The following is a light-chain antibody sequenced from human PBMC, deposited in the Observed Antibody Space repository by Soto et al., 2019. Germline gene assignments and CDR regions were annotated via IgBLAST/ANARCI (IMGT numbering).Light chain of an antibody. CDR1: QSVSSSF. Sequence: EIVLTQSPGTLSLSPGERATLSCRASQSVSSSFLAWYQQKPGQAPRLLIYGASSRATGIPDSFSGSGSGTEFTLTISRLEPEDFAVYYCQQYDRSPWTFGQGTKVEIK. CDR3: QQYDRSPWT. CDR2: GAS. J-gene: IGKJ1*01. V-gene: IGKV3-20*01.